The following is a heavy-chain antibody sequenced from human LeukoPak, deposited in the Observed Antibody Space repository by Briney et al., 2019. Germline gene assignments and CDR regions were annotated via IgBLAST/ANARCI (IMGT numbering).Heavy chain of an antibody. CDR3: ARGRKYYYYMDV. Sequence: SETLSLTCAVYGGSFSGYHWSWIRQPPGKGLEWIGEINHSGSTNSNPSLKSRVTISVDTSKNQFSLKLSSVTAADTAVYYCARGRKYYYYMDVWGKGTTVTVSS. J-gene: IGHJ6*03. V-gene: IGHV4-34*01. CDR2: INHSGST. CDR1: GGSFSGYH.